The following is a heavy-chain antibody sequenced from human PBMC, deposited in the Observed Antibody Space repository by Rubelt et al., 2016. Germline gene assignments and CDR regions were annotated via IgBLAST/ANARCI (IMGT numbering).Heavy chain of an antibody. CDR2: ISYDVVNK. Sequence: VQLVESGGGVVQPGRSLRLFCADSGFTFSSYAMHWVRQAPGKGLEWVAVISYDVVNKFYADSVRGRFTISRDNSKNTVYLQMKSLRGEDSAVYYCARFNELDLHYYYYAMDVWGQGTTVTVS. D-gene: IGHD1-1*01. CDR3: ARFNELDLHYYYYAMDV. V-gene: IGHV3-30*04. CDR1: GFTFSSYA. J-gene: IGHJ6*02.